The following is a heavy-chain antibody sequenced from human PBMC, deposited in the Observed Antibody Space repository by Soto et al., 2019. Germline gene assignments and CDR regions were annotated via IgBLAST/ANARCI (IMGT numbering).Heavy chain of an antibody. Sequence: ASVKASCKASGYIFTTFGISWVRQAPGQGLEWMGWIDPKNGNTKDAQKFQGRVTMTTDTSTSTAYMELRSLRSDDTAVYYCAKEYCDSSRCYLPDYWGQGALVTVSS. D-gene: IGHD2-2*01. V-gene: IGHV1-18*01. CDR1: GYIFTTFG. CDR3: AKEYCDSSRCYLPDY. J-gene: IGHJ4*02. CDR2: IDPKNGNT.